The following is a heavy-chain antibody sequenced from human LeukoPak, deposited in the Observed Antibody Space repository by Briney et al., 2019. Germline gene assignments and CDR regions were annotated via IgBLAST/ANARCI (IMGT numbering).Heavy chain of an antibody. V-gene: IGHV3-74*01. CDR3: TSYTSGWN. Sequence: GGSLRLPCAASGFTFSSYWMHWVRQAPGKGLVWVSRINSDGSTTNYADSVKGRFTISRDNAKNTLYLQMNSLRAEDTAVYYCTSYTSGWNWGQGTLVTVSS. CDR2: INSDGSTT. CDR1: GFTFSSYW. J-gene: IGHJ4*02. D-gene: IGHD6-19*01.